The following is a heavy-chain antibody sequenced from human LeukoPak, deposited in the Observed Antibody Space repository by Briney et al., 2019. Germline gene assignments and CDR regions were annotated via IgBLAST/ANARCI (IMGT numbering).Heavy chain of an antibody. CDR3: ARDWGDIVVVPAATTRYNWFDP. J-gene: IGHJ5*02. CDR1: GYTFTSYG. CDR2: ISAYNGNT. D-gene: IGHD2-2*01. V-gene: IGHV1-18*01. Sequence: ASVKVSCKASGYTFTSYGISWVRQAPGQGLEWMGWISAYNGNTNYAQKLQGRVTMTTDTSTSTAYMELSSLRSEDTAVYYCARDWGDIVVVPAATTRYNWFDPWGQGTLVTVSS.